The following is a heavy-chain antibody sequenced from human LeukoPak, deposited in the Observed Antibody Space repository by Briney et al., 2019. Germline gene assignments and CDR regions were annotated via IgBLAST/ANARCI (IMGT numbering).Heavy chain of an antibody. CDR2: IGIDSGNT. Sequence: GGSLRLSCAASGFSVSRNYMTWVRQAPGKGLEWISYIGIDSGNTNYADSVKGRFTISGDKAKNSLYLQMNSLRVEDTAVYYCARDYKYAFDNWGQGTLVTVSS. D-gene: IGHD5-24*01. J-gene: IGHJ4*02. CDR3: ARDYKYAFDN. CDR1: GFSVSRNY. V-gene: IGHV3-11*06.